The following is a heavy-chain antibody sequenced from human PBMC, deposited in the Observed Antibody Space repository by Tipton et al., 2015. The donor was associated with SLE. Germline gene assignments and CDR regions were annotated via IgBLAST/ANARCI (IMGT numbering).Heavy chain of an antibody. V-gene: IGHV4-61*08. CDR1: GGSISSGGYS. CDR3: ARGRSSSWYYFDY. D-gene: IGHD6-13*01. Sequence: TLSLTCAVSGGSISSGGYSWSWIRQPPGKGLEWIGYIDYSGSTNYNPSLKGRVTISVDTSKNQFSLKLSSVTAADTAVYYCARGRSSSWYYFDYWGQGTLVTVSS. J-gene: IGHJ4*02. CDR2: IDYSGST.